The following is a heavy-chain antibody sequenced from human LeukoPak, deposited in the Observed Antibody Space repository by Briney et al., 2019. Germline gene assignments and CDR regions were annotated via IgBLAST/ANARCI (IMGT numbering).Heavy chain of an antibody. CDR3: ARWGYYDSSGYYALYGAGSFDY. V-gene: IGHV4-30-4*01. D-gene: IGHD3-22*01. CDR2: IYYSGST. J-gene: IGHJ4*02. Sequence: PSETLSLTCTVSGGSISSGDYYWSWIRQPPGKGLEWIGYIYYSGSTFYNPSLKSRVTISVDTSKNQFSLKLSSVTAADTAVYYCARWGYYDSSGYYALYGAGSFDYWGQGTLVTVSS. CDR1: GGSISSGDYY.